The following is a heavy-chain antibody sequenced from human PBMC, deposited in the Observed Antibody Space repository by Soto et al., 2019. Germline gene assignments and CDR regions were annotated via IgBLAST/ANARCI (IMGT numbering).Heavy chain of an antibody. Sequence: GGSLRLSCAASGFTFSSYWMHWVRQAPGKGLVWVSRINSDGSSTSYADSVKGRFTISRDNAKNTLYLQMNSLRAEDTAVYYCASRSRISKDYYGMDVWGQGTTVTVSS. D-gene: IGHD3-3*01. V-gene: IGHV3-74*01. J-gene: IGHJ6*02. CDR3: ASRSRISKDYYGMDV. CDR1: GFTFSSYW. CDR2: INSDGSST.